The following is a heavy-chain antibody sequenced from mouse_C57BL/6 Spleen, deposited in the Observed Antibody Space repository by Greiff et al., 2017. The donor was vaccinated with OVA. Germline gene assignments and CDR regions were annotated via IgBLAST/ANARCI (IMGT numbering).Heavy chain of an antibody. CDR3: TRVGGEKGWFAY. Sequence: EVKLVESGEGLVKPGGSLKLSCAASGFTFSSYAMSWVRQTPEKRLEWVAYISSGGDYIYYADTVKGRFTISRDNARNTLYLQMSSLKSEDTAMYYCTRVGGEKGWFAYWGQGTLVTVSA. D-gene: IGHD3-3*01. V-gene: IGHV5-9-1*02. CDR2: ISSGGDYI. J-gene: IGHJ3*01. CDR1: GFTFSSYA.